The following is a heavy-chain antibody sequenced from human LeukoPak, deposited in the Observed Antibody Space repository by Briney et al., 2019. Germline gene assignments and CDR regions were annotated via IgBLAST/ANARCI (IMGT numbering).Heavy chain of an antibody. D-gene: IGHD6-13*01. CDR2: ISYEESNK. CDR3: ARGTYSSRQGTFDY. J-gene: IGHJ4*02. V-gene: IGHV3-30*04. CDR1: EFTSSSYN. Sequence: GGPLRLSCAASEFTSSSYNMHWVRQAPGKGLEWVAVISYEESNKYYADSVKGRFTISRDNSKSTLYLQMNSLRAEDTAVYYCARGTYSSRQGTFDYWGQGTLVTVSS.